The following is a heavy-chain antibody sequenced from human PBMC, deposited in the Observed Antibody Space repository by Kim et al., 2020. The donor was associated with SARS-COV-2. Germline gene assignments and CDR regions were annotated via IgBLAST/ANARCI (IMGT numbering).Heavy chain of an antibody. D-gene: IGHD6-19*01. Sequence: SETLSLTCTVSGGSISSSSYYWGWIRQPPGKGLEWIGSIYYSGSTYYNPSLKSRVTISVDTSKNQFSLKLSSVTAADTAVYYCASKYSSGSPFRYWGQGTLVTVSS. CDR3: ASKYSSGSPFRY. CDR1: GGSISSSSYY. V-gene: IGHV4-39*01. J-gene: IGHJ4*02. CDR2: IYYSGST.